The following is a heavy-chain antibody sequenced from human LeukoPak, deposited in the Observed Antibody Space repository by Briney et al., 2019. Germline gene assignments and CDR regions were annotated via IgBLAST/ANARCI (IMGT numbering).Heavy chain of an antibody. J-gene: IGHJ6*02. CDR3: ARGKGSYSSSWYPFYYYYYGMDV. CDR2: IKQDGSEK. Sequence: PGGSLRLSCAASGFTFSSYWMSWVRQAPGKGLEWVANIKQDGSEKYYVDSMKGRFTISRDNAKNSLYLQMNSLRAEDTAVYYCARGKGSYSSSWYPFYYYYYGMDVWGQGTTVTVSS. CDR1: GFTFSSYW. D-gene: IGHD6-13*01. V-gene: IGHV3-7*01.